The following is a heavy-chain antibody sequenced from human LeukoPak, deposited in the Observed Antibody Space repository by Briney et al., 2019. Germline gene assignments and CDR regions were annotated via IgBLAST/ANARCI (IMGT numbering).Heavy chain of an antibody. D-gene: IGHD6-19*01. CDR1: GFTFSHYA. Sequence: GGSLRLSCAASGFTFSHYAMSWVRQAPGKGLQWVSTISGTAGSTYYADSVKGRFTISRDNSKNTLYLEMNSLRAEDTAVYYCAKDWVSGWYVDYWGQGTLVTVSP. CDR3: AKDWVSGWYVDY. V-gene: IGHV3-23*01. CDR2: ISGTAGST. J-gene: IGHJ4*02.